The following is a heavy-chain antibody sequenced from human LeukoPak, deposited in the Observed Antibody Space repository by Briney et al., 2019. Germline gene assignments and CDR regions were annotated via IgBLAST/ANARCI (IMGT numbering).Heavy chain of an antibody. CDR1: GGSISSGSYY. V-gene: IGHV4-61*02. J-gene: IGHJ4*02. Sequence: PSETLSLTCTVSGGSISSGSYYWSWIRQPAGKGLEWIGRIYTSGSSNYNPSLKSRVTISVDTSKNQVSLKLSSVTAADTAVYYCARDKWSGLDYWGQGTLVTVSS. D-gene: IGHD3-3*01. CDR3: ARDKWSGLDY. CDR2: IYTSGSS.